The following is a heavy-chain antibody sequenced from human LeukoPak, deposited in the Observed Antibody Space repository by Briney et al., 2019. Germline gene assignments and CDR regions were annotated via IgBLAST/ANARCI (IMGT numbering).Heavy chain of an antibody. CDR1: GGSISSGNW. CDR2: VSVDGTST. J-gene: IGHJ4*02. Sequence: PSETLSLTCAVSGGSISSGNWWSWVRQAPGKGLEWVSYVSVDGTSTTYADSVKGRFTMSRDNAKNTLNLQMNSLRAEDTAVYYCARDSNLSFDLWDQGTLVTVSS. V-gene: IGHV3-74*01. D-gene: IGHD1-14*01. CDR3: ARDSNLSFDL.